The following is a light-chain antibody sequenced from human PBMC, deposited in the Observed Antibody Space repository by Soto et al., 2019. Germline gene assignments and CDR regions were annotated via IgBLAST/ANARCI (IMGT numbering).Light chain of an antibody. V-gene: IGLV2-14*01. J-gene: IGLJ2*01. Sequence: QSALTQPASVSGSPGQSITISCTGTSSDIGGYNYVSWYQQHPGKAHQLMIYEVSNRPSGVSNRFSGSKSGNTASLTISGLQAEGEADYYCSSYTSSSTLEVVFGGGTKVTVL. CDR3: SSYTSSSTLEVV. CDR2: EVS. CDR1: SSDIGGYNY.